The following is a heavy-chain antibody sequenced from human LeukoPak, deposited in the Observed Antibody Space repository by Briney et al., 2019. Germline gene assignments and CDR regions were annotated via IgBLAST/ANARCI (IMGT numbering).Heavy chain of an antibody. Sequence: SETLSLTCTVSGGSISSYYWSWIRQPPGKGLEWIGYIYYSGSTNYNPSLKSRVTISVDTSKNQFSLKLSSVTAADTAVYYCAGETYYYDSRGYSGSSSLHPWGQGTLVTVSS. D-gene: IGHD3-22*01. CDR2: IYYSGST. CDR1: GGSISSYY. CDR3: AGETYYYDSRGYSGSSSLHP. V-gene: IGHV4-59*01. J-gene: IGHJ5*02.